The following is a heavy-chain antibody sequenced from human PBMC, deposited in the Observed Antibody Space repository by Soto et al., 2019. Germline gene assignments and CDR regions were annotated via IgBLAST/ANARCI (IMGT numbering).Heavy chain of an antibody. CDR1: SGPFSEHY. Sequence: SETLSLTCAAYSGPFSEHYWNWIRQPPGKGLEWIGEINQSGSTNYNPSLKSRVTISLETSKNQFSLKLSSVTAADTAVYYCAAQSSSWYGMHVWGQGTTVT. CDR3: AAQSSSWYGMHV. CDR2: INQSGST. D-gene: IGHD6-13*01. J-gene: IGHJ6*02. V-gene: IGHV4-34*01.